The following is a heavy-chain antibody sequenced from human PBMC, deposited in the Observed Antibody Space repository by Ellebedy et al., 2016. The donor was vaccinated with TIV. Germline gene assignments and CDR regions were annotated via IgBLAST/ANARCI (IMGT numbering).Heavy chain of an antibody. V-gene: IGHV1-69*02. CDR2: IIPILGIA. CDR3: ARTHTAMLEYNYGMDV. J-gene: IGHJ6*02. D-gene: IGHD5-18*01. Sequence: AASVKVSCKVSVHTLSDVSLHWVRQAPGQGLEWMGRIIPILGIANYAQKFQDRVTIIADKSTSTAFMELSSLRSEDTAVYYCARTHTAMLEYNYGMDVWGQGTTVTVSS. CDR1: VHTLSDVS.